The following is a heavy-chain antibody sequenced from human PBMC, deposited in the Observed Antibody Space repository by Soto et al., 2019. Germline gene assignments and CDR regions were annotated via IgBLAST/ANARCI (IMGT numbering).Heavy chain of an antibody. Sequence: QVQLVQSGAEVKKPGASVKVSCKASGYTFTGYYMHWVRQAPGQGLEWMGWINPNSGGTNYAQKFQGWVTMTRDTSISTAYMELSRLRSDDTAVYYCARDYRRGWVEYGMDVWGQGTTVTVSS. CDR2: INPNSGGT. V-gene: IGHV1-2*04. CDR1: GYTFTGYY. CDR3: ARDYRRGWVEYGMDV. D-gene: IGHD6-19*01. J-gene: IGHJ6*01.